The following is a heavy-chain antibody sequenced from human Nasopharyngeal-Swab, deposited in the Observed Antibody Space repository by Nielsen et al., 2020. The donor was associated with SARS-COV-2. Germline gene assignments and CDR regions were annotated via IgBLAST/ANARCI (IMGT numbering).Heavy chain of an antibody. J-gene: IGHJ5*02. D-gene: IGHD4-23*01. V-gene: IGHV5-10-1*01. CDR2: IDPSDSYT. CDR3: ATLTVGGNNWFDP. Sequence: VRQMPAKGLEWMGRIDPSDSYTNYSPSFQGHVTISADKSISTAYLQWSSLKASDTAMYYCATLTVGGNNWFDPWGQGTLVTVSS.